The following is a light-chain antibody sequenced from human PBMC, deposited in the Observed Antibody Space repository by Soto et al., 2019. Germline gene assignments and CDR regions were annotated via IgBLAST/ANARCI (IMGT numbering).Light chain of an antibody. Sequence: AIQMTQSPSSLSTSVGDRVTITCRASQGIRNDLGWYQQKPGKAPKLLIYAASKLKSGVPSRFIGSGSGAEFTLTITSLQPEDFATYFCLQDYSYPYTFGQGTELEIK. J-gene: IGKJ2*01. CDR3: LQDYSYPYT. CDR1: QGIRND. CDR2: AAS. V-gene: IGKV1-6*01.